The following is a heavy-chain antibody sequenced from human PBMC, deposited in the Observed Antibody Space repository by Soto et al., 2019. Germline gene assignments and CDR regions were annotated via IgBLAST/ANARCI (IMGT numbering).Heavy chain of an antibody. CDR3: ARVIYHDTSGYYDVDY. CDR1: GYIFTNYG. V-gene: IGHV1-18*01. J-gene: IGHJ4*02. CDR2: ISAYDGLT. Sequence: QVQLVQSAAEVKKPGASVKVSCKTSGYIFTNYGISWVRQAPGQGLEWMGWISAYDGLTNHSQKFQGRVTMTTDTPTSTASMALRSLSSDDAAVYYCARVIYHDTSGYYDVDYWGQGTLVTVSS. D-gene: IGHD3-22*01.